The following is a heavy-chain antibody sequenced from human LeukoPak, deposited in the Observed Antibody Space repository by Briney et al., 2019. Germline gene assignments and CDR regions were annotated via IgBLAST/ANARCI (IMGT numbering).Heavy chain of an antibody. CDR1: GFTFSSYA. CDR2: ISYDGSNK. CDR3: SRGYSYGYQTYFDY. Sequence: GGSLRLSCAGSGFTFSSYAMHWVRQAPSKGLEWVAVISYDGSNKYYADSVKGRFTISRDNSKNTLYLQMNSLRAEDTAVYYCSRGYSYGYQTYFDYWGQGTLVTVSS. V-gene: IGHV3-30*01. D-gene: IGHD5-18*01. J-gene: IGHJ4*02.